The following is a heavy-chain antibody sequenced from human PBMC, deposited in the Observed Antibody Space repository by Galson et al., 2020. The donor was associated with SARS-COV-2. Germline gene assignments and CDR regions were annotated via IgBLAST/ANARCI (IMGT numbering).Heavy chain of an antibody. D-gene: IGHD1-1*01. Sequence: QAGGSLRLSCAASGFTVSNNYMSWVRQAPGQGLEWVSLIYSVGSTYYTDSVKGRFTISRDNSKNTLYLQMNTLRAEDTAIYYCAAFTSLDYWGQGALVTVSS. CDR1: GFTVSNNY. CDR2: IYSVGST. V-gene: IGHV3-66*01. CDR3: AAFTSLDY. J-gene: IGHJ4*02.